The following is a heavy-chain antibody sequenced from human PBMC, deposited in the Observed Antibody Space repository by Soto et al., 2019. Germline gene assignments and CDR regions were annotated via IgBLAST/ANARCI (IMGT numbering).Heavy chain of an antibody. CDR1: GGTFSSYT. D-gene: IGHD2-2*01. CDR2: IIPILGIA. CDR3: ARGLGYCSSTSCQRYWYFDL. V-gene: IGHV1-69*02. J-gene: IGHJ2*01. Sequence: QVQLVQSGAEVKKPGSSVKVSCKASGGTFSSYTISWVRQAPGQGLEWMGRIIPILGIANYAQKFQGRVTITADKSTSTAYMELRSLRSEDTAVYYCARGLGYCSSTSCQRYWYFDLWGRGTLVTVSS.